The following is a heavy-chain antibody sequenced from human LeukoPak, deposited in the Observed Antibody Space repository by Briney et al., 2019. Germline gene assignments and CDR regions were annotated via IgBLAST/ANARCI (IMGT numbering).Heavy chain of an antibody. V-gene: IGHV1-8*01. J-gene: IGHJ4*02. Sequence: ASVNVSCMASGYIFTSYDINWVRQATGQGLEWMGWMNPNSANTGFAQKFQGRVTLTRNTSITTAFMELSSLRSEDTAVYYCARKAGSGSGWYPFDFWGQGSLVTVSS. CDR2: MNPNSANT. CDR1: GYIFTSYD. CDR3: ARKAGSGSGWYPFDF. D-gene: IGHD6-19*01.